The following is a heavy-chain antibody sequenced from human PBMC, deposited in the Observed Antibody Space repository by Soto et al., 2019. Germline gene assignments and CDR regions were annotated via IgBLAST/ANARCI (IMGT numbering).Heavy chain of an antibody. D-gene: IGHD2-15*01. CDR3: ARGPSCGYQFDS. CDR1: GGTFSGHA. V-gene: IGHV1-69*06. CDR2: LIPLFGTT. Sequence: QVQLVQSGAEVKKPGSSVKVSCEASGGTFSGHAISWVRQAPGQGPEWMGGLIPLFGTTQHAQNFQDRLTITADKSTSTAYLELTSLPFEDTAIYFCARGPSCGYQFDSWGQGTLVTVSS. J-gene: IGHJ4*02.